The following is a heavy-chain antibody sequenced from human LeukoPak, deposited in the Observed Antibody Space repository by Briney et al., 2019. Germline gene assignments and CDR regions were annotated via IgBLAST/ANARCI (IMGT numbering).Heavy chain of an antibody. CDR1: GFGVSRNY. CDR2: IYSGSST. Sequence: GSSLRLSCAASGFGVSRNYMTWVRRAPGEGLEWVSLIYSGSSTSYADSVKGRFTISRDNSKNTLYLQMNSLRAEDTAVYYCARKTDHQTGGDYWGQGTLVTVSS. J-gene: IGHJ4*02. V-gene: IGHV3-66*01. CDR3: ARKTDHQTGGDY. D-gene: IGHD1-1*01.